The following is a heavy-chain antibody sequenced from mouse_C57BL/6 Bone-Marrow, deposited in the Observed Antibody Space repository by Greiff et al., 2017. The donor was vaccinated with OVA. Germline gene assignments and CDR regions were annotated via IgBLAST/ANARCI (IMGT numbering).Heavy chain of an antibody. J-gene: IGHJ4*01. CDR3: AGDRGYDYDGRVDYYAMDY. CDR2: ITHSGET. V-gene: IGHV12-3*01. CDR1: GFTITSGYY. Sequence: QLQESGPGLVKPSQSLYLTCSITGFTITSGYYWFWIRPPPGNPLEWMGYITHSGETFYNQSIQSPISITRDTSKNQFFLQLNSVTTEDTARYYCAGDRGYDYDGRVDYYAMDYWGQGTAVTVSS. D-gene: IGHD2-4*01.